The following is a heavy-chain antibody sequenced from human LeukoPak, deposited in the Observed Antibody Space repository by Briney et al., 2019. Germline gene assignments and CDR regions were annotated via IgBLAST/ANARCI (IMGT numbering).Heavy chain of an antibody. Sequence: SETLSLTCTVSDASISSYDWGWIRQPPGKGLEWIGSICSGGNTCSNPSLASRVTISVDSSRSHFFLQLTSATAADTAVYFCARDRGYFYWGQGTLVTVSS. CDR2: ICSGGNT. CDR1: DASISSYD. V-gene: IGHV4-39*02. J-gene: IGHJ4*02. CDR3: ARDRGYFY. D-gene: IGHD5-18*01.